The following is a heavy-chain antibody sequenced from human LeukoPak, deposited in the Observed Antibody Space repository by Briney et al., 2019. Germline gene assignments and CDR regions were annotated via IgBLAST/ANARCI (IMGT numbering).Heavy chain of an antibody. CDR2: IWYDGSNK. Sequence: GGSLRLSCAASGFTFSSYGMHWVRQAPGKGLEWVAVIWYDGSNKYYADSVKARFTISRDNSKNTLYLQMNSLRAEDTAVYYCAEDRASATVTNYYYGMDVWGQGTTVTVSS. CDR1: GFTFSSYG. V-gene: IGHV3-30*02. J-gene: IGHJ6*02. CDR3: AEDRASATVTNYYYGMDV. D-gene: IGHD4-11*01.